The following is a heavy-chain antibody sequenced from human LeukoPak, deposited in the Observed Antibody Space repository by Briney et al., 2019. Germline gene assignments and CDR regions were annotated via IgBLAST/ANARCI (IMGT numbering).Heavy chain of an antibody. CDR3: AREFWNYRSGNLQAFDI. CDR2: IYYSGSI. J-gene: IGHJ3*02. Sequence: PSDTLSLTCAVSGYSISSSNWWGWIRQPPGKGLEWIGYIYYSGSIYYNPSLKSRVTMSVDTSKNQFSLRLSSVTAADPAVYYCAREFWNYRSGNLQAFDIWGQGTMVTVSS. CDR1: GYSISSSNW. D-gene: IGHD3-10*01. V-gene: IGHV4-28*03.